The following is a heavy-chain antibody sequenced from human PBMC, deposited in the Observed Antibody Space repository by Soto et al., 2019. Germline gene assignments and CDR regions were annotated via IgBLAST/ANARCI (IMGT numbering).Heavy chain of an antibody. Sequence: QVHLVESGGGVVQPGTSLRLSCEASGFTFSGFGMHWVRQTPGKGLEWVAVIWYDGSKEYFADCVKGRFTISRDNSQTALYLQMNGLRAEDSAIYSCARGRGGSYGGNSAHYDVWGQGTLVTVSS. CDR2: IWYDGSKE. V-gene: IGHV3-33*01. CDR1: GFTFSGFG. CDR3: ARGRGGSYGGNSAHYDV. D-gene: IGHD4-17*01. J-gene: IGHJ3*01.